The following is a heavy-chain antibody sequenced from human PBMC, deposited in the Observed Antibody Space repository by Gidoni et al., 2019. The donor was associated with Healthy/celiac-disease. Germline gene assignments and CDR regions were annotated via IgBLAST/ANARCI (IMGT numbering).Heavy chain of an antibody. V-gene: IGHV1-69*01. Sequence: QVQQVQSGAEVKKPGSSVKVSCKASGVTFSSYAISWVRKAPGQGLAWMGGIIPIVGTANYEQKLKGRVTINADESTSTAYMELSSLRSEDTAVYYCARDSYVYGDYFGLPDVWGQGTTVTVSS. CDR1: GVTFSSYA. J-gene: IGHJ6*02. D-gene: IGHD4-17*01. CDR3: ARDSYVYGDYFGLPDV. CDR2: IIPIVGTA.